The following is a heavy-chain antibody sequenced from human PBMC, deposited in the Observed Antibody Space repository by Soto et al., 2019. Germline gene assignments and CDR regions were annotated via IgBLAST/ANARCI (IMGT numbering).Heavy chain of an antibody. CDR1: GGSISSYY. D-gene: IGHD4-17*01. CDR2: IYYSGST. CDR3: AREGYYGDNNYFDY. Sequence: PSETLSLTCTVSGGSISSYYWSWIRQPPGKGLEWIGYIYYSGSTNYNPSLKSRVTISVDTSKNQFSLKLSSVTAADTAVYYCAREGYYGDNNYFDYWGQGTLVT. J-gene: IGHJ4*02. V-gene: IGHV4-59*01.